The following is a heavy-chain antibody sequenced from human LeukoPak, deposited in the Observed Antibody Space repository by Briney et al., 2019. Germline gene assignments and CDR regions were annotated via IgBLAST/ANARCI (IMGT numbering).Heavy chain of an antibody. CDR3: AKDWKFYYVSGSFFPDN. CDR1: GFAFSSYA. Sequence: GSLRFSCAASGFAFSSYAVHWVRQAPGKGLECVAVISHDGSKKYYADFVKGRFTISRDNSKNTLYLHMNSLIPEDTAVYFCAKDWKFYYVSGSFFPDNWGQGTLVTVSS. J-gene: IGHJ4*02. CDR2: ISHDGSKK. D-gene: IGHD3-10*01. V-gene: IGHV3-30-3*01.